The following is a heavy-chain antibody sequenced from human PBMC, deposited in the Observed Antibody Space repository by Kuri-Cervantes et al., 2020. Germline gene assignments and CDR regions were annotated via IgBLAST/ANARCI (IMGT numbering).Heavy chain of an antibody. Sequence: GGSLRLSCAASGFTFDDYAMHWVRQAPGKGLEWVSGISWNSGSIGYADSVKGRFTISRDNAKNSLYLQMNSLRAEDTAVYYCARDLGSGMDVWGQGTTVTVSS. D-gene: IGHD2-15*01. CDR2: ISWNSGSI. J-gene: IGHJ6*02. CDR1: GFTFDDYA. V-gene: IGHV3-9*01. CDR3: ARDLGSGMDV.